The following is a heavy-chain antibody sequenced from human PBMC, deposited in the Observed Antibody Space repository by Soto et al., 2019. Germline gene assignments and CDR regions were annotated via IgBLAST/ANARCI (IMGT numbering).Heavy chain of an antibody. J-gene: IGHJ6*02. CDR3: ARWGSYDSSGYYYYYYGMDV. V-gene: IGHV4-59*01. Sequence: PSETLSLTCTVSGGSISSYYWSWIRQPPGKGLEWSGYIYYSGSTNYNPSLKSRVTISVDTSKNQFSLKLSSVTAADTAVYYCARWGSYDSSGYYYYYYGMDVWGQGTTVTVSS. CDR1: GGSISSYY. D-gene: IGHD3-22*01. CDR2: IYYSGST.